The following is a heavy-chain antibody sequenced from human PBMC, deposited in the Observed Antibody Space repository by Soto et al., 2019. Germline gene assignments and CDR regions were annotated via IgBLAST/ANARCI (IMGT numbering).Heavy chain of an antibody. CDR2: IWHDGSDE. CDR1: GFTFSNYG. J-gene: IGHJ4*02. V-gene: IGHV3-33*01. D-gene: IGHD3-3*01. CDR3: ARDRVAYFDY. Sequence: QVQLVESGGGVVQPGRSLTLFCVASGFTFSNYGMHRVRQAPGKGLEWVAIIWHDGSDEYYADSVKGRFTISRDTSKNTLYLHMSSLRAEDTAVYYCARDRVAYFDYWGLGTLVTVSS.